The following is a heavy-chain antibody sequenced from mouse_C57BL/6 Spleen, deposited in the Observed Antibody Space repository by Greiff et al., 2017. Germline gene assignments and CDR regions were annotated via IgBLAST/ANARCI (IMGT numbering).Heavy chain of an antibody. D-gene: IGHD4-1*01. Sequence: VQLQQSGPELVKPGASVKMSCKASGYTFTDYNMHWVKQSHGTSLEWIGYINPNTGGTSSNQKFKGKATLTVNKSSSTAYMELRSLTSEDSAVYYCARSRTGTVDYWGQGTTLTVSS. J-gene: IGHJ2*01. CDR2: INPNTGGT. CDR1: GYTFTDYN. CDR3: ARSRTGTVDY. V-gene: IGHV1-22*01.